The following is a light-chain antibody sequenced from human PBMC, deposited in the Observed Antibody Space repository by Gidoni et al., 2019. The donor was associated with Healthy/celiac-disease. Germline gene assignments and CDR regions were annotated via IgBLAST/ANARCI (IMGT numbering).Light chain of an antibody. CDR1: QSVSRSY. CDR3: RKYGSSSYT. J-gene: IGKJ2*01. Sequence: EIVLTQSPGTLSLSPGERATLSCRASQSVSRSYLAWYQQKHGQAPRLLIYGASSRATGIPDRFSGSGSGADFTLTISRLEHEDDAGDYCRKYGSSSYTFGQGTKLEIK. CDR2: GAS. V-gene: IGKV3-20*01.